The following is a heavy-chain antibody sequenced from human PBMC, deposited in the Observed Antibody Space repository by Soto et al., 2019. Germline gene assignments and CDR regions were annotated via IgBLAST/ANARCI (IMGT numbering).Heavy chain of an antibody. D-gene: IGHD1-1*01. CDR2: INPNTGGT. Sequence: SSVKVSCKASGYTFTGYYIHWVRQAPGQGLEWVGWINPNTGGTNYAQKFQGRVTMTRDTSISTAYMELSTLKSDDAAVYYCARLMEPQSWPNFEIWGQGTMVTVSS. CDR1: GYTFTGYY. V-gene: IGHV1-2*02. J-gene: IGHJ3*02. CDR3: ARLMEPQSWPNFEI.